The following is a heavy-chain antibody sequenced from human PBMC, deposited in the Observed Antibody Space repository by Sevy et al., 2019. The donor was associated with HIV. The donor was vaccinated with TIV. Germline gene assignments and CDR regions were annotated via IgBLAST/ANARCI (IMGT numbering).Heavy chain of an antibody. D-gene: IGHD3-10*01. Sequence: GGSLTLSCTASGFTFGDYAMSWFRQAPGKGLEWVGFIRSKAYGGTTEYAASVKGRFTISRDDSKSIAYLQMNSLKTEDSAVYYCTRRGDGYKDYYYYYYMDVWGKGTTVTVSS. CDR1: GFTFGDYA. V-gene: IGHV3-49*03. CDR3: TRRGDGYKDYYYYYYMDV. CDR2: IRSKAYGGTT. J-gene: IGHJ6*03.